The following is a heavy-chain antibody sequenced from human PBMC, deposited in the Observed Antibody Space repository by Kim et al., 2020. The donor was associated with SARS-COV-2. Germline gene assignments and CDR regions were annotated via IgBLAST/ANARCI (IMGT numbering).Heavy chain of an antibody. D-gene: IGHD2-15*01. CDR3: ARDHTARGVVTAY. J-gene: IGHJ4*02. CDR1: GFTFSDHY. V-gene: IGHV3-11*04. Sequence: GGSLRLSCAASGFTFSDHYMNWIRQAPGKGLEWIAHISSRGTTRNYADSVRGRFTISRDNAKNSLYLEMNSLRAEDTAVYYCARDHTARGVVTAYWGQGTLVTVSS. CDR2: ISSRGTTR.